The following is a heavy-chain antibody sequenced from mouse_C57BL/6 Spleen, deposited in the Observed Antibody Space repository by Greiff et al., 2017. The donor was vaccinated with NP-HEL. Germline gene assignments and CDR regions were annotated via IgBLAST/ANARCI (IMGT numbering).Heavy chain of an antibody. CDR2: IYPGDGDT. CDR1: GYAFSSYW. Sequence: QVQLQQSGAELVKPGASVKISCKASGYAFSSYWMNWVKQRPGKGLEWIGQIYPGDGDTNYKGKFKGKATLTADKSSSTAYMQLSSLTSEDSAVYFCARGGFYYGSSYWYFDVGGTGTTVTVSS. V-gene: IGHV1-80*01. J-gene: IGHJ1*03. D-gene: IGHD1-1*01. CDR3: ARGGFYYGSSYWYFDV.